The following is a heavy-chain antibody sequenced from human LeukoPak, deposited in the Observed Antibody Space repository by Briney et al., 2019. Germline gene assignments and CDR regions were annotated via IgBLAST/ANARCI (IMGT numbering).Heavy chain of an antibody. CDR3: ARAAGMVRGVIPQPDYYYVGV. D-gene: IGHD3-10*01. J-gene: IGHJ6*03. V-gene: IGHV1-2*02. Sequence: ASVKVSCKASGYTFTGYYLHWVRQAPGQGLEWMGWINPNSGGTNYAQKFQGRVTMTRDTSNSTAYMELSRLRSDDTAVYYCARAAGMVRGVIPQPDYYYVGVWGKGTTVTVS. CDR1: GYTFTGYY. CDR2: INPNSGGT.